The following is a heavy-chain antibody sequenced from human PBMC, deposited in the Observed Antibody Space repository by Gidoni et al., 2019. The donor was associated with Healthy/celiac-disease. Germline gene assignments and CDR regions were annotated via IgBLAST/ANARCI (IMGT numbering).Heavy chain of an antibody. V-gene: IGHV3-33*01. D-gene: IGHD4-17*01. Sequence: QVQLVESGGGVVQPGRSLRLSCAASGFTFSSYGMHWVRQAPGKGLEWVAVIWYDGSNKYYADSVKGRFTISRDNSKNTLYLQMNSLRAEDTAVYYCARDYNRGYGDYGVDYWGQGTLVTVSS. J-gene: IGHJ4*02. CDR3: ARDYNRGYGDYGVDY. CDR2: IWYDGSNK. CDR1: GFTFSSYG.